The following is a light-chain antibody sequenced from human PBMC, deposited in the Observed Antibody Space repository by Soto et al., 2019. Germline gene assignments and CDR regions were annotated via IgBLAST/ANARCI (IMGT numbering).Light chain of an antibody. CDR1: TGAVTSGHY. CDR2: DTN. Sequence: QAVVTQEPSLTVSPGGTVTLTCGFSTGAVTSGHYPYWFQQKPGQAPRTLIYDTNNKHSWTPARFSGSLLGGKAALTLSGAQPEDEADYYCSSYTSSSTVVFGGGTKLTVL. V-gene: IGLV7-46*01. CDR3: SSYTSSSTVV. J-gene: IGLJ2*01.